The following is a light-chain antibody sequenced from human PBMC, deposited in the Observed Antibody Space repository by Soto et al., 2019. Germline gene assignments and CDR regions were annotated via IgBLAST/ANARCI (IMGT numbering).Light chain of an antibody. CDR2: KAS. J-gene: IGKJ1*01. CDR3: QQYKDSPWT. Sequence: DIQMTQSPSTLSASVGDRVTIACRASQSISSSLAWYQQKPGKAPKLLIYKASNLESGVPSRFGGSGSGSEFTLTISNLQADDFATYYCQQYKDSPWTFGQGTKV. CDR1: QSISSS. V-gene: IGKV1-5*03.